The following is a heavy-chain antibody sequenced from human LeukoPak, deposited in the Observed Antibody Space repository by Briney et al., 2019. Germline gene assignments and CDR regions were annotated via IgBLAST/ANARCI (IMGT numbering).Heavy chain of an antibody. CDR1: GYTFTGYY. D-gene: IGHD5-18*01. J-gene: IGHJ6*02. CDR3: ARVSSYGYYYYYGMDV. V-gene: IGHV1-2*02. Sequence: ASVKVSCKASGYTFTGYYMHWVRQAPGQGLEWMGWINPNSGGTNYAQKFQGRVTMTRDTSISTAYMELSRLRSDDTAVYYCARVSSYGYYYYYGMDVWGQGTTVTVSS. CDR2: INPNSGGT.